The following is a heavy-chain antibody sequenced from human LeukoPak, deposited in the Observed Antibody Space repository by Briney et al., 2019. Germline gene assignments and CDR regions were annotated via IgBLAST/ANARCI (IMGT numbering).Heavy chain of an antibody. V-gene: IGHV4-30-2*01. J-gene: IGHJ5*02. CDR1: GGSISSGGYS. CDR3: ARARITMVRGVAADWFDP. Sequence: SETLSLTCAVSGGSISSGGYSWSWIRQPPGTGLEWIGYIYHSGSTYYNPSLKSRVTISVDRSKNQFSLKLSSVTAADTAVYYCARARITMVRGVAADWFDPWGQGTLVTVSS. CDR2: IYHSGST. D-gene: IGHD3-10*01.